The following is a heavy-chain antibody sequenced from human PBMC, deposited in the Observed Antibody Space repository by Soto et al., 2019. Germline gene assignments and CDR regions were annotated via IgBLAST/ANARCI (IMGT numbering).Heavy chain of an antibody. CDR3: AREHGGVYYDFWSGYYHPHRGYYYGMDV. D-gene: IGHD3-3*01. Sequence: GGSLRLSCAASGFTFSSYGMHWVRQAPGKGLEWVAVIWYDGSNKYYADSMKGRFTISRDNSKNTLYLQMNSLRAEDTAVYYCAREHGGVYYDFWSGYYHPHRGYYYGMDVWGQGTTVTVSS. CDR1: GFTFSSYG. V-gene: IGHV3-33*01. CDR2: IWYDGSNK. J-gene: IGHJ6*02.